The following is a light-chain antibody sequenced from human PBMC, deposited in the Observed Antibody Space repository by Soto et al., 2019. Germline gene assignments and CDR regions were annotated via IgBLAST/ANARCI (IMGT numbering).Light chain of an antibody. Sequence: DVQMPQSPSSLSASVGARVTITCRASRSIGVYLNWYEQKPGRAPTLLIYAVSNLQSGVSSRFSGSASGTDITLTITNLQPEDFATYYCQHYDSAPSFGGGTRVDVK. CDR2: AVS. CDR1: RSIGVY. V-gene: IGKV1-39*01. J-gene: IGKJ4*01. CDR3: QHYDSAPS.